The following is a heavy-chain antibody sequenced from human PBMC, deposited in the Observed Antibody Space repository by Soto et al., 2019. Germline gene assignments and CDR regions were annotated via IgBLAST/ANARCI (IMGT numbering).Heavy chain of an antibody. Sequence: VQLGESGGGLVQPGGSLRLSCAASGFRFSSYSMNWVRQAPGKGPEWVSYIDHSSSSVRYVDSVEGRFTISRDNAKDSLSLQMNSLRVEDTAMYYCAVGIAVARGYFDLWGRGTLVTVSS. CDR1: GFRFSSYS. V-gene: IGHV3-48*04. CDR2: IDHSSSSV. D-gene: IGHD6-19*01. J-gene: IGHJ2*01. CDR3: AVGIAVARGYFDL.